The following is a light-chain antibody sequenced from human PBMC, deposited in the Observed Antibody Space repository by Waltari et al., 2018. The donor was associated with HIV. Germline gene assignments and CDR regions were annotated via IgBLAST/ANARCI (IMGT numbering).Light chain of an antibody. V-gene: IGLV1-51*01. CDR2: DTK. CDR3: VTWDFSLSVVV. Sequence: QSVLTQPPSVSAAPGQKVFISCSGSSSNIGNNYVSWYQQLPGSAPKLLIYDTKKRPSGIPDRFSGSKSGTSATLAITGLQTGDEADYYCVTWDFSLSVVVFGGGTKLTVL. J-gene: IGLJ3*02. CDR1: SSNIGNNY.